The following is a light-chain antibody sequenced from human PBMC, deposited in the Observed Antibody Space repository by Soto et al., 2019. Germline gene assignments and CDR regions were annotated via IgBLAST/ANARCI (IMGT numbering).Light chain of an antibody. V-gene: IGKV3-20*01. CDR3: QQYGSSPRT. Sequence: EIVLTQSPGTLSLSPGERATLSCRASQSVSYNYLAWYQQKPGQAPRRLIYAASSRATAIPDRFRGSGAGTDFTLTISRLEPEDFAMYYGQQYGSSPRTFGQGTKVEIK. CDR2: AAS. J-gene: IGKJ1*01. CDR1: QSVSYNY.